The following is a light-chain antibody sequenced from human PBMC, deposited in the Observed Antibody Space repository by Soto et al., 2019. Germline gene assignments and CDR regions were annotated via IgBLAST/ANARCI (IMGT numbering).Light chain of an antibody. V-gene: IGLV2-8*01. CDR3: SSYAGNNNVI. CDR1: SGDVGSYRF. CDR2: EVT. J-gene: IGLJ7*01. Sequence: QSVLTQPPSASGSPGQSVTISCTGTSGDVGSYRFVSWYQQHPGKAPKLLIYEVTKRPSGVPDRFSASTSGNTASLTVSGLQVDDEADYYCSSYAGNNNVIFGGGTQLTVL.